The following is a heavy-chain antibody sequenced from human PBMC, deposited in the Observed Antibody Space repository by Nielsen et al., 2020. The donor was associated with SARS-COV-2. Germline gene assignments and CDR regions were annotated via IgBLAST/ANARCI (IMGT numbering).Heavy chain of an antibody. Sequence: GGSLRLSCAASGFTFSSYAMHWVRQAPGKGLEWVAVISYDGSNKYYADSVKGRFTISRDNSKNTLYLQMNSLRAEDTAVYYCTNSGWEWLRLYYMDVWGKGTTVTVSS. CDR2: ISYDGSNK. V-gene: IGHV3-30-3*01. J-gene: IGHJ6*03. CDR3: TNSGWEWLRLYYMDV. CDR1: GFTFSSYA. D-gene: IGHD5-12*01.